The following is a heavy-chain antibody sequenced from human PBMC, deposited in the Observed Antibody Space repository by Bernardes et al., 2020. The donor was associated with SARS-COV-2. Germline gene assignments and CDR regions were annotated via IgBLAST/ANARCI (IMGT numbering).Heavy chain of an antibody. CDR2: INTDGSST. V-gene: IGHV3-74*01. Sequence: GGSLRLSWAASGFTFSSSWMHWVRQIPGKGLVWVSRINTDGSSTSYADSVKGRFTISRDNAKNTLFLQMNSLSAEDTAMYYCARDLGYCTNGVCSPWGQGTLVTVSS. J-gene: IGHJ5*02. CDR3: ARDLGYCTNGVCSP. D-gene: IGHD2-8*01. CDR1: GFTFSSSW.